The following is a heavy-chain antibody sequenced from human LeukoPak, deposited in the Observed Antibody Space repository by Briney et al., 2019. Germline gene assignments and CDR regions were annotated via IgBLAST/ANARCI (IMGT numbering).Heavy chain of an antibody. V-gene: IGHV3-43*02. J-gene: IGHJ5*02. CDR1: GFTFDDYA. Sequence: GGSLRLSCAASGFTFDDYAMHWVRQAPGKGLEWVSLISGDGGSTYYTDSAKGRFTVSRDNSKNTLYLQMNSLRAEDTAVYYCARALSFTIFGVVKNWFDPWGQGTLVTVSS. CDR2: ISGDGGST. D-gene: IGHD3-3*01. CDR3: ARALSFTIFGVVKNWFDP.